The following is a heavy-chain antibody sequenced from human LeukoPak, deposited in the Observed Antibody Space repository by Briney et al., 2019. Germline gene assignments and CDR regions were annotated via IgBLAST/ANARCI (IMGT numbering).Heavy chain of an antibody. J-gene: IGHJ4*02. V-gene: IGHV3-74*01. CDR1: GFTFGSYW. D-gene: IGHD1-26*01. CDR3: ARVFAGATRFVDY. Sequence: GGSLRLSCAASGFTFGSYWMHWVRQAPGKGLVWVSRINTDGGSTTYADSVKGRFTISRDNSKNTLYLQMNSLRAEDTAVYYCARVFAGATRFVDYWGQGTLVTVSS. CDR2: INTDGGST.